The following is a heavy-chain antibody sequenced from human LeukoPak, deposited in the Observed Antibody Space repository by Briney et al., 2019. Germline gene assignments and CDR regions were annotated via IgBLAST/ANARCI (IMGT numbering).Heavy chain of an antibody. J-gene: IGHJ1*01. Sequence: PGGSLRLSCAASGFTFSSYGMHWVRQAPGKGLEWVAVISYDVSNKYYADSVKGRFTISRDNSKNTLYLQMNSLRAEDKTAYYCAKDLVGATFAFQHWGQGTLVTVSS. V-gene: IGHV3-30*18. D-gene: IGHD1-26*01. CDR1: GFTFSSYG. CDR3: AKDLVGATFAFQH. CDR2: ISYDVSNK.